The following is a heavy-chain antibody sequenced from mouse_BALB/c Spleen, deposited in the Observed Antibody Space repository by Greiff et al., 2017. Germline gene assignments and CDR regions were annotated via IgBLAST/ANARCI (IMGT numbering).Heavy chain of an antibody. J-gene: IGHJ4*01. D-gene: IGHD2-14*01. V-gene: IGHV5-9-4*01. CDR1: GFTFSSYA. CDR2: ISSGGSYT. Sequence: EVKVVESGGGLVKPGRSLKLSCAASGFTFSSYAMSWVRQSPEKRLEWVAEISSGGSYTYYPDTVTGRFTISRDNAKNTLYLEMSSLRSEDTAMYYCASFYYRYDGYAMDYWGQGTSVTVSS. CDR3: ASFYYRYDGYAMDY.